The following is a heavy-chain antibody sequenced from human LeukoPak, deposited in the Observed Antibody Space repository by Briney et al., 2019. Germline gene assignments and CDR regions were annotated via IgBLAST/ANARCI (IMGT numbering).Heavy chain of an antibody. V-gene: IGHV4-39*01. D-gene: IGHD1-1*01. CDR1: GGSISSSSNY. CDR3: ARQMETYNWFDP. J-gene: IGHJ5*02. CDR2: IYYSGST. Sequence: PSETLSLTCTVSGGSISSSSNYWGWIRQPPGKGLEWIGSIYYSGSTYYNPSLKSRVTISVDTSKNQFSLKLSSVTAADTAVYYCARQMETYNWFDPWGQGTLVTVSS.